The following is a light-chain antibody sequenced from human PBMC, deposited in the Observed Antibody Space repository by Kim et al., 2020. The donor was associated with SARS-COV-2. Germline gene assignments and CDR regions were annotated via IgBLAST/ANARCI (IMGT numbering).Light chain of an antibody. CDR2: YDS. J-gene: IGLJ3*02. Sequence: SYELTQPPSVSVAPGKTARITCGGNNIGSKSVHWYQQKPGQAPVLVIYYDSDRPSGIPERFSGSNSGNTATLTISRVEAGDEADYYCQVWDSSSALVFGG. CDR3: QVWDSSSALV. V-gene: IGLV3-21*04. CDR1: NIGSKS.